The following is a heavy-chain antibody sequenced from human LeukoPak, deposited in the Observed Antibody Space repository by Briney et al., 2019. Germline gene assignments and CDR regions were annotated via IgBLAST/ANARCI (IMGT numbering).Heavy chain of an antibody. CDR3: ARHDDYVFDY. CDR1: GGSFSGYY. J-gene: IGHJ4*02. D-gene: IGHD3-16*01. CDR2: INHSGST. V-gene: IGHV4-34*01. Sequence: SETLSLTCAVSGGSFSGYYWSWIRQPPGKGLEWIGEINHSGSTNYNPSLKSRVTISVDTSKNQFSLKLSSVTAADTAVYYCARHDDYVFDYWGQGTLVTVSS.